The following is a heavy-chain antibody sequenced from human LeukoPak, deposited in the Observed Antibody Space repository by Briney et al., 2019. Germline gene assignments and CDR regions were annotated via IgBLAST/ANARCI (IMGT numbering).Heavy chain of an antibody. CDR3: ARGDYDSSGYPHLFDY. CDR1: GGSISSGSYY. D-gene: IGHD3-22*01. Sequence: SETLSLTCTVSGGSISSGSYYWSWIRQPPGKGLEWIGEINHSGSTNYNPSLKSRVTISVDTSKNQFSLKLSSVTAADTAVYYCARGDYDSSGYPHLFDYWGQGTLVTVSS. CDR2: INHSGST. V-gene: IGHV4-39*07. J-gene: IGHJ4*02.